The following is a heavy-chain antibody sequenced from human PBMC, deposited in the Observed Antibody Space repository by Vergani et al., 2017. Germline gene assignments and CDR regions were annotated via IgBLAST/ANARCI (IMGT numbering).Heavy chain of an antibody. Sequence: QLQLQESGPGLVKPSATLSLTCSVSGASIRSSNYYWGWIRQPPGKGLEWIERIYYSGSTYYNLSLKSRVTMSVDTSKNQFSLKLSSVTAADTAVYYCARDFHLCWSGCKNSYYYSIDVWGKGTTVTVSS. CDR2: IYYSGST. D-gene: IGHD3-3*01. CDR1: GASIRSSNYY. CDR3: ARDFHLCWSGCKNSYYYSIDV. V-gene: IGHV4-39*07. J-gene: IGHJ6*03.